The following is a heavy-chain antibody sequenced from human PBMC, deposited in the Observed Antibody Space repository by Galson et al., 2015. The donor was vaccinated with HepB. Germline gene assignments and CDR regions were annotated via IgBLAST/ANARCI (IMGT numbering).Heavy chain of an antibody. CDR1: GFMFSNYG. CDR3: ARDSGNGGSQD. V-gene: IGHV3-33*01. D-gene: IGHD2-8*01. J-gene: IGHJ4*02. Sequence: SLRLSCAASGFMFSNYGMQWVRQAPGKGLEWVAHIWYDGTYKHYADSVKGRFTISRDNAKNTLFLQMNSLRAEDTAVYYCARDSGNGGSQDWGQGTLVSVSS. CDR2: IWYDGTYK.